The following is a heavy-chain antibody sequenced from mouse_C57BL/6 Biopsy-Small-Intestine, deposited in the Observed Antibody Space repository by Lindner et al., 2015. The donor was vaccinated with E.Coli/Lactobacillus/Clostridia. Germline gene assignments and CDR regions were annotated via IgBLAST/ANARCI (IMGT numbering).Heavy chain of an antibody. J-gene: IGHJ3*01. CDR3: ARDTRVRFGEFLPSDAFDL. Sequence: SVKVSCKASGGTFNNYAISWVRQAPGQGLEWMGGIIPPFGSTDYAQKFQGRVTITADESTSTTFMELSSLQSEDTAVFYCARDTRVRFGEFLPSDAFDLWGQGTMVTVSS. CDR2: IIPPFGST. CDR1: GGTFNNYA. V-gene: IGHV1-69*02. D-gene: IGHD5-1*01.